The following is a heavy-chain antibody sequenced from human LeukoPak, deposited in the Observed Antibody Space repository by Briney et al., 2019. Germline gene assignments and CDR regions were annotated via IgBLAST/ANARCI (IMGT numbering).Heavy chain of an antibody. V-gene: IGHV4-39*07. CDR3: ARARRYFDWIDI. CDR1: GGSISSSSYY. Sequence: NPSETLSLTCTVSGGSISSSSYYWGWIRQPPGKGLEWIGSIYYSGSTYYNPSLKSRVTISVDTSKNQFSLKLSSVTAADTAVYYCARARRYFDWIDIWGQGTMVTVSS. D-gene: IGHD3-9*01. J-gene: IGHJ3*02. CDR2: IYYSGST.